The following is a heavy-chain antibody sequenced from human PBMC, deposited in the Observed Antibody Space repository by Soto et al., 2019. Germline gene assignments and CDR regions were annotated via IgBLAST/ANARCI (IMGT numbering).Heavy chain of an antibody. D-gene: IGHD3-16*01. CDR3: ARGRFDYIWGSPAPYLDY. J-gene: IGHJ4*01. V-gene: IGHV4-59*01. CDR2: IYNSGST. Sequence: SETLSLTCTVSGDSISSYYWSWIRQPPGKGLEWIGYIYNSGSTNYNPSLKSRVTISVDTSKNQFSLKLSSVTAADTAVYYCARGRFDYIWGSPAPYLDYWGHGALVTVSS. CDR1: GDSISSYY.